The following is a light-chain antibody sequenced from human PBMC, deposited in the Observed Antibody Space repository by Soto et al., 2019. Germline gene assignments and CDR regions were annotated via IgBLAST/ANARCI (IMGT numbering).Light chain of an antibody. CDR2: DTS. CDR3: QQRANWPLT. V-gene: IGKV3-11*01. J-gene: IGKJ4*01. CDR1: QSVINY. Sequence: EIVLTQSPATLSLSPGERATLSCRASQSVINYLAWYQQKPGQAPRLLIYDTSNRATGIPARFSGSGSGTDFPLIISSLEPEDFAVYYCQQRANWPLTFGGGTKVEIK.